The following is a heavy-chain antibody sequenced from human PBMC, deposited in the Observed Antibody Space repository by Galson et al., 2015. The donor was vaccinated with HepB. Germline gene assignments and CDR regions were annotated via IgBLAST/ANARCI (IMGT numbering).Heavy chain of an antibody. CDR2: IYYSGST. J-gene: IGHJ4*02. CDR1: GGSISSSSYY. Sequence: LSLTCTVSGGSISSSSYYWGWIRQPPGKGLEWIGSIYYSGSTYYNPSLKSRVTISVDTSKNQFSLKLSSVTAADTAVYYCAREGDYYGSGSYLYYWGQGTLVTVSS. CDR3: AREGDYYGSGSYLYY. D-gene: IGHD3-10*01. V-gene: IGHV4-39*02.